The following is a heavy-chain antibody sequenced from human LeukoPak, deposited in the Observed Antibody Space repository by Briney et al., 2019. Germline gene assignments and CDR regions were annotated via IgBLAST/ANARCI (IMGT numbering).Heavy chain of an antibody. CDR1: GYTFNSYA. V-gene: IGHV1-3*01. CDR3: ARVSQFYDSSGYYDY. CDR2: INAGNGNT. Sequence: ASVKVSCKASGYTFNSYAMHWVRQAPGQRLEWMGWINAGNGNTKYSQKFQGRVTITRDTSASTAYMELSSLRSEDTAVYYCARVSQFYDSSGYYDYWGQGTLVTVSS. J-gene: IGHJ4*02. D-gene: IGHD3-22*01.